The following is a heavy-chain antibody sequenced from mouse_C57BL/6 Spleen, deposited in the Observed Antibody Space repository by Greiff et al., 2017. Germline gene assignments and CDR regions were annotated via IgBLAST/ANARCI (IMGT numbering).Heavy chain of an antibody. V-gene: IGHV5-16*01. D-gene: IGHD1-1*02. Sequence: DVKLVESEGGLVQPGSSMKLSCTASGFTFSDYYMAWVRQVPEKGLEWVANINYDGSSTYYLDSLKSRFIISRDNAKNILYLQMSSLKSEDTATYYCARDQGGPYFDYWGQGTTLTVSS. J-gene: IGHJ2*01. CDR3: ARDQGGPYFDY. CDR2: INYDGSST. CDR1: GFTFSDYY.